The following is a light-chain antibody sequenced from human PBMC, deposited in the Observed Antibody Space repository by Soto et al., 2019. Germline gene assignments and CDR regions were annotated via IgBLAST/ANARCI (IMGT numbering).Light chain of an antibody. CDR2: LGS. CDR1: QSPLHSTGYKY. V-gene: IGKV2-28*01. CDR3: MQALQTPLT. Sequence: IVLTQSPLSPPVTPGEPSSISCRSSQSPLHSTGYKYLDWYLQKPGQSPQXXLYLGSNRASGVPDRFSVSGSGTDFTLKLSRVEAEDVGVYDGMQALQTPLTFGGGTKVDI. J-gene: IGKJ4*01.